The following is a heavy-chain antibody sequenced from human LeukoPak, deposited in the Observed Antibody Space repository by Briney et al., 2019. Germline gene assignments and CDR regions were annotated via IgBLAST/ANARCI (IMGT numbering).Heavy chain of an antibody. CDR1: GGSFSGYY. J-gene: IGHJ5*02. CDR2: INHSGST. CDR3: ARGYCSGGSCYSRRWFDP. Sequence: SETLSLTCAVYGGSFSGYYWSWIRQPPGKGLEWIGEINHSGSTNYNPSLKSRVTISVDTSKNQFSLKLSSVTAADTAVYYCARGYCSGGSCYSRRWFDPWGQGTLVTVSS. V-gene: IGHV4-34*01. D-gene: IGHD2-15*01.